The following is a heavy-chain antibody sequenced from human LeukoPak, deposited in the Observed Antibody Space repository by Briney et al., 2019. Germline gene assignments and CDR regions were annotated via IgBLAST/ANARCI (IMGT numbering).Heavy chain of an antibody. V-gene: IGHV1-2*02. CDR3: ARDGAYGDYLLWFDP. D-gene: IGHD4-17*01. Sequence: ASVKVSCKASGYTFTSYYMHWVRQAPGQGLEWMGWINPNSGGTNYAQKFQGRVTMTRDTSTSTVYMELSSLRSEDTAVYYCARDGAYGDYLLWFDPWGQGTLVTVSS. CDR2: INPNSGGT. CDR1: GYTFTSYY. J-gene: IGHJ5*02.